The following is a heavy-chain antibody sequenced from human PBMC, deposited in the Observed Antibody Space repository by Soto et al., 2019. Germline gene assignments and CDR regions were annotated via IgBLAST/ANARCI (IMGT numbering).Heavy chain of an antibody. Sequence: EVQLVESGGGLVQPGGSLRLSCAASGFTFSSYSMNWVRQAPGKGLEWVSYISSSSSTIYYADSVKGRFTISRDNAKNSLYLQMNSLRDEDTAVYYCARGSKTNYHNWFDPWGQGTLVTVSS. J-gene: IGHJ5*02. V-gene: IGHV3-48*02. CDR3: ARGSKTNYHNWFDP. D-gene: IGHD2-8*01. CDR2: ISSSSSTI. CDR1: GFTFSSYS.